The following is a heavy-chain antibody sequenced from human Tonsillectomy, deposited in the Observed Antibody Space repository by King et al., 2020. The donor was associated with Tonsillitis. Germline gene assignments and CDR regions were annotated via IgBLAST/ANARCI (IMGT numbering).Heavy chain of an antibody. CDR1: GFSLSTSGVR. D-gene: IGHD3-16*01. CDR3: ARVSLTPEGRFDT. Sequence: VTLKESGPALVKPTQTLTLTFTFSGFSLSTSGVRVSWIRQPPGKALEWLARIDWDDDKFYSTSLKTRLTISKETSKNQVVLTMTNMDPVDTATYYCARVSLTPEGRFDTWGQGTLVTVSS. V-gene: IGHV2-70*04. CDR2: IDWDDDK. J-gene: IGHJ5*02.